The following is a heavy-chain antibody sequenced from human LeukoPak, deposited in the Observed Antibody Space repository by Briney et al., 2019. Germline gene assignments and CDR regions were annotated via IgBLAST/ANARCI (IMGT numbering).Heavy chain of an antibody. CDR3: AKARMRIVPGGGYTF. CDR2: INSDGSTT. V-gene: IGHV3-74*01. J-gene: IGHJ4*02. D-gene: IGHD5-24*01. CDR1: GFTFSNYW. Sequence: GGSLRLSCAASGFTFSNYWMHWVRQAPGKGLVWVSRINSDGSTTNYADSVKGRFTISRDNAKNTLYLQMNSLRAEDTAVYYCAKARMRIVPGGGYTFWGQGTLVTVSS.